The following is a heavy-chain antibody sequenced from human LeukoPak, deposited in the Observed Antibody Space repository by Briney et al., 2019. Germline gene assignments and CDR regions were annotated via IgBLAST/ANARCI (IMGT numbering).Heavy chain of an antibody. CDR1: GFTFSSYW. D-gene: IGHD6-19*01. V-gene: IGHV3-7*01. CDR2: IKQDGSEK. CDR3: ARDGGSGWYNYYGMDV. J-gene: IGHJ6*02. Sequence: GGSLRLSCAASGFTFSSYWMSWVRQAPGKGLEWMANIKQDGSEKYYVDSVKGRFTISRDNAKNSLYLQMNSLRAEDTAVYYCARDGGSGWYNYYGMDVWGQGTTVTVSS.